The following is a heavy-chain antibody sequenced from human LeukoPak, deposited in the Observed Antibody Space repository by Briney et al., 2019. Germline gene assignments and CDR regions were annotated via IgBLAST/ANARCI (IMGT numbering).Heavy chain of an antibody. D-gene: IGHD5-24*01. CDR2: INPDGSGT. J-gene: IGHJ4*02. CDR3: ARETEMANLDY. Sequence: PGGSLRLSCAASGFTFTNYWMHWVRQAPGKGLVWVSRINPDGSGTRYADSVKGRFIISRDNVRNTVFLQMNSLRAEDTAVYYCARETEMANLDYWGQGTLVTVSS. V-gene: IGHV3-74*01. CDR1: GFTFTNYW.